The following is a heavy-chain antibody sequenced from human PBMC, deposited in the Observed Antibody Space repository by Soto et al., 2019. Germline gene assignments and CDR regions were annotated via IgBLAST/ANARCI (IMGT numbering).Heavy chain of an antibody. CDR1: GDKVTRYW. Sequence: SVKISCEVCGDKVTRYWVFWVHQVPGKGLEWMGKIDPSDSYTYYSPSFQGHVTISADKSISTAYLQWGSLKASDTAMYYCARRVDSGGPYYYSYGMDVWGQGTTVTVSS. CDR3: ARRVDSGGPYYYSYGMDV. CDR2: IDPSDSYT. D-gene: IGHD3-10*01. J-gene: IGHJ6*02. V-gene: IGHV5-10-1*01.